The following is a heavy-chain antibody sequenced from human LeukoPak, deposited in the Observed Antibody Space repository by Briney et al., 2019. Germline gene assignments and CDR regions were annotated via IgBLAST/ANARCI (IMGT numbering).Heavy chain of an antibody. V-gene: IGHV3-30*18. Sequence: QPGRSLRLSCAASGFTFSSYGMHWVRQAPGKGLEWVAVISYDGSNKYYADSVKGRFTISRDNSKNTLYLQMNSLRAEDTAVYYCAKGYYDYVWGSYRSFDYWGQGTLVTVSS. J-gene: IGHJ4*02. CDR1: GFTFSSYG. CDR2: ISYDGSNK. CDR3: AKGYYDYVWGSYRSFDY. D-gene: IGHD3-16*02.